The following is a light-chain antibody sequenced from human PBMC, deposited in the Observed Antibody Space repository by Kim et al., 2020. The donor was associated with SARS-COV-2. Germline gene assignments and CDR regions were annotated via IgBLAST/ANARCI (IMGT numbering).Light chain of an antibody. V-gene: IGKV2-28*01. J-gene: IGKJ2*01. CDR2: LGS. Sequence: ASRSCGSRQRLLHSNGNNYLEWYLQKPERSSQPLLYLGSNRASGVPDRLSGSASGTDFTKKIRRVEAGDVGVYYCMPALQPGYTFGQGTRLEI. CDR3: MPALQPGYT. CDR1: QRLLHSNGNNY.